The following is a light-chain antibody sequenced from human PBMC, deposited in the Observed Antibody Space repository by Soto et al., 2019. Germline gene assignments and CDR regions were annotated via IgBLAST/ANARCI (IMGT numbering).Light chain of an antibody. J-gene: IGKJ5*01. V-gene: IGKV3-11*01. CDR1: QSVSSN. CDR3: HQRCTWST. Sequence: EIVLTQSPATLSLSPGERATLSCRASQSVSSNLAWYQQKPGQAPRLLIYGASNRATGIPARFSGSGSGTDLSITIRSLEVEDVAVYYWHQRCTWSTFGQGTRLEIK. CDR2: GAS.